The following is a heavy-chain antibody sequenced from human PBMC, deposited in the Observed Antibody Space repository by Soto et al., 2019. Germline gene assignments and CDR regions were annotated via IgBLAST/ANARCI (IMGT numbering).Heavy chain of an antibody. D-gene: IGHD6-13*01. J-gene: IGHJ6*03. CDR1: GGSFSGYY. V-gene: IGHV4-34*01. CDR2: INHSGST. Sequence: SETLSLTCAVYGGSFSGYYWSWIRQPPGKGLEWIGEINHSGSTNYNPSLKSRVTISVDTSKNQFSLKLSSVPAADTAVYYCARGPQYFKRQQLAGDRNRNYYYYRAVWGKGTTVTVSS. CDR3: ARGPQYFKRQQLAGDRNRNYYYYRAV.